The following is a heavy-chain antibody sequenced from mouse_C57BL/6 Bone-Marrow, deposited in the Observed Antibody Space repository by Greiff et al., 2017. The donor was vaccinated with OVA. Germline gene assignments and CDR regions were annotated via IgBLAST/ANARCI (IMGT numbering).Heavy chain of an antibody. CDR1: GYTFTSYW. CDR3: ARRWDGYDGSFDY. V-gene: IGHV1-64*01. Sequence: QVQLQQPGAELVKPGASVKLSCKASGYTFTSYWMHWVKQRPGQGLEWIGMIHPNSGSTNYNEKFKSKATLTVDKSSSTAYMQLSSLTSEDSAVYYCARRWDGYDGSFDYWGQGTTLTVST. D-gene: IGHD2-2*01. CDR2: IHPNSGST. J-gene: IGHJ2*01.